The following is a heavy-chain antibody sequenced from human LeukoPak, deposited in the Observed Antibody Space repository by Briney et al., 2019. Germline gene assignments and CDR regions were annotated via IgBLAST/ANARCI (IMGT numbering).Heavy chain of an antibody. CDR1: GYTFTSYG. CDR2: ISAYNGNT. D-gene: IGHD6-19*01. J-gene: IGHJ4*02. CDR3: ARMYSSGWYSPYYFDY. V-gene: IGHV1-18*01. Sequence: ASVKVSCKASGYTFTSYGISWVRQAPGQGLEWMGWISAYNGNTNYAQKLQGRVTMTTDTSTSTAYMELRSLRSDDTALYYCARMYSSGWYSPYYFDYWGQGTLVTVSS.